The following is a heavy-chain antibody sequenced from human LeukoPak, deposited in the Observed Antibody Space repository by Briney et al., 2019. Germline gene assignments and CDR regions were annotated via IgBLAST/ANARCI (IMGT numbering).Heavy chain of an antibody. CDR2: ISYDGSNK. V-gene: IGHV3-30*03. D-gene: IGHD4-17*01. J-gene: IGHJ4*02. CDR1: GFTFSSYG. CDR3: ARGHTAVTRHFDF. Sequence: PGGSLRLSCAASGFTFSSYGMHWVRQAPGKGLEWVAVISYDGSNKYYADSVKGRFTISRDNSKNTLYLQMNSLRAEDTAVYYCARGHTAVTRHFDFWGQGTLVTVPS.